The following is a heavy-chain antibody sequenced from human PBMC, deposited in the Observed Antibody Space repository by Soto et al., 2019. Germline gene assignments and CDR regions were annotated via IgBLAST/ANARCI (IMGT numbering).Heavy chain of an antibody. Sequence: EVQMLESGGDLVQPGGSLRLSCADSSFTFNMSAMSWVRQAPGKGLEWVSGISGSGGSTYYTDSVKGRFTISRDNSKNTLFLEMDRLGGEDPAVYYCAKEKNFWGGTTAFDSWGQGTLVTVSS. CDR3: AKEKNFWGGTTAFDS. D-gene: IGHD3-16*01. CDR2: ISGSGGST. V-gene: IGHV3-23*01. J-gene: IGHJ5*01. CDR1: SFTFNMSA.